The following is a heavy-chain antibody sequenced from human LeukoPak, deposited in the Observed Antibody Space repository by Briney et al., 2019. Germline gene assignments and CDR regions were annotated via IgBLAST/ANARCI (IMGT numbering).Heavy chain of an antibody. CDR2: ISSSSSYI. CDR3: ARVSKTTVTYCFDY. J-gene: IGHJ4*02. D-gene: IGHD4-17*01. CDR1: GFTFSSYS. Sequence: MPGGSLRLSCAASGFTFSSYSMNWVRQAPGKGLEWVSSISSSSSYIYYADSVKGRFTISRDNAKNSLYLQMNSLRAEDTAVYYCARVSKTTVTYCFDYWGQGTLVTVSS. V-gene: IGHV3-21*01.